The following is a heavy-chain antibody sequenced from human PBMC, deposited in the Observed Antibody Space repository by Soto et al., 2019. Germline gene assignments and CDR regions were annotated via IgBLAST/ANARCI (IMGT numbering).Heavy chain of an antibody. Sequence: GASVKVSCKASGGTFSSYAISWVRQAPGQGLEWMGGIIPIFGTANYAQKFQGRVTITADESTSTAYMELSSLRSEDTAVYYCARSVAGTSSARFDYWGQGTLVTVSS. J-gene: IGHJ4*02. CDR2: IIPIFGTA. CDR3: ARSVAGTSSARFDY. D-gene: IGHD6-19*01. V-gene: IGHV1-69*13. CDR1: GGTFSSYA.